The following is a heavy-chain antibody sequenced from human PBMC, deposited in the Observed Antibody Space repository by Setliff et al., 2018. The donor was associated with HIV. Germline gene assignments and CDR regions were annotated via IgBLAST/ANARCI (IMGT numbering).Heavy chain of an antibody. Sequence: SETLSLTCTVSDDSISSYYWSWIRQPPGKGLEWIGYIYYTGTTKYNPSLKSRVTMSRDSAKNTLYLQMNSLRVEDTAVYYCVKWNYPNSWGQGTLVTVSS. CDR1: DDSISSYY. J-gene: IGHJ4*02. D-gene: IGHD1-7*01. CDR2: IYYTGTT. V-gene: IGHV4-59*12. CDR3: VKWNYPNS.